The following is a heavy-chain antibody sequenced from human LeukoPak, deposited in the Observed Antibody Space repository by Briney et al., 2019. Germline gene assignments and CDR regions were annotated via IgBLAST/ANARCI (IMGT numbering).Heavy chain of an antibody. CDR1: GYTFTGYY. Sequence: ASXXVXXKASGYTFTGYYMHWVRQAPGQGLEWMGWINPNSGGTNYAQKFQGRVTMTRDTSIRTAYMELSRLRSDDTAVYYCARSPKPVGATVNWFDPWGQGTLVTVSS. CDR2: INPNSGGT. CDR3: ARSPKPVGATVNWFDP. D-gene: IGHD1-26*01. V-gene: IGHV1-2*02. J-gene: IGHJ5*02.